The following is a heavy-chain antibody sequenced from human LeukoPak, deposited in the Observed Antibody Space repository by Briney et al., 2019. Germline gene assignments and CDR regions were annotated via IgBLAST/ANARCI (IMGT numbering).Heavy chain of an antibody. V-gene: IGHV1-69*05. D-gene: IGHD6-6*01. J-gene: IGHJ4*02. CDR1: GGTFSSYA. Sequence: SVKVSCKASGGTFSSYAISWVRQAPGQGLEWMGRIIPIFGTANYAQKFQGRVTIITDESTSTAYMELSSLRSEDTAVYYCAREPGRGIAARPEDYWGQGTLVTVSS. CDR2: IIPIFGTA. CDR3: AREPGRGIAARPEDY.